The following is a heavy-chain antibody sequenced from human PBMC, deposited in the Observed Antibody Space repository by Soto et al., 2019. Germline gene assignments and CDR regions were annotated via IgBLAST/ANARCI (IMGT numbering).Heavy chain of an antibody. J-gene: IGHJ6*03. CDR2: INDSGNI. CDR1: GGSLSGYQ. CDR3: ARGLILWFGELSPRRGYYYYMDV. V-gene: IGHV4-34*01. Sequence: QVQLQQWGAGLLKPSETLSLTCAVNGGSLSGYQWTWIRQTPGKGLEWIGEINDSGNINYNPSLKRRVTIFLDTPKKQISLKLNSVTAAASAVYYCARGLILWFGELSPRRGYYYYMDVWAKGTTVTVSS. D-gene: IGHD3-10*01.